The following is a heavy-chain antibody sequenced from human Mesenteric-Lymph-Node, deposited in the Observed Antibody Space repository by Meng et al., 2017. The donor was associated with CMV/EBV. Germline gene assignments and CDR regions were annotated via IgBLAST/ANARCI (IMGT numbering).Heavy chain of an antibody. CDR1: GFTFSSYG. D-gene: IGHD3-3*01. J-gene: IGHJ4*02. CDR3: ARADYDSY. V-gene: IGHV3-33*01. Sequence: GGSLRLSCVASGFTFSSYGMHWVRQAPGKGLEWVAVIWYDGSNRNYEDSVKGRFTISRDNSKNTVYLQMNNLRAEDTAVYYCARADYDSYWGQGTLVTVSS. CDR2: IWYDGSNR.